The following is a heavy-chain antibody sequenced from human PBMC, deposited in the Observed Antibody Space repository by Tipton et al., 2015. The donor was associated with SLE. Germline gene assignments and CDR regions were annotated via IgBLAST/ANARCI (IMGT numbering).Heavy chain of an antibody. J-gene: IGHJ4*02. CDR3: ARYPAYCGADCQKYYFDY. CDR2: SNPNRGGT. Sequence: QLVQSGAEVKKPGASVKVSCKASGYTFTSYGISWVRQAPGQGLEWMGRSNPNRGGTNYAQKFQGRVTMTRDTSTSTVYMELSSLRSEDTAVYYCARYPAYCGADCQKYYFDYWGQGTLVTVSS. CDR1: GYTFTSYG. V-gene: IGHV1-2*06. D-gene: IGHD2-21*01.